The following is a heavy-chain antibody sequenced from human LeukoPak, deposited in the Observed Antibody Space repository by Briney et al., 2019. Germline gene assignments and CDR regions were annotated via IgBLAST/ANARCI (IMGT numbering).Heavy chain of an antibody. CDR1: GGSISSYY. CDR3: ASAGWGPYYDILTGTLTNWYFDL. V-gene: IGHV4-59*01. J-gene: IGHJ2*01. Sequence: TETLSLTCTVSGGSISSYYWSWIRQPPGKGLEWIGYIYYSGSTNYNPSLKSRVTISVDTSKNQFSLKLSSVTAADTAVYYCASAGWGPYYDILTGTLTNWYFDLWGRGTLVTVSS. D-gene: IGHD3-9*01. CDR2: IYYSGST.